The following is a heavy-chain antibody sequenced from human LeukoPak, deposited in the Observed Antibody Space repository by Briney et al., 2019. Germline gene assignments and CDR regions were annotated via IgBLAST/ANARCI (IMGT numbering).Heavy chain of an antibody. CDR1: GGSFSGYY. CDR2: INHSGSA. J-gene: IGHJ6*02. V-gene: IGHV4-34*01. D-gene: IGHD6-13*01. Sequence: SETLSLTCAVSGGSFSGYYWTWIRQPPGKGLEWIGEINHSGSANYNPSLMSRVTISLDTSKNQFSLKLSSVTAADTAVYYCASDRIAAAGTGYYYYYYGMDVWGQGTTVTVSS. CDR3: ASDRIAAAGTGYYYYYYGMDV.